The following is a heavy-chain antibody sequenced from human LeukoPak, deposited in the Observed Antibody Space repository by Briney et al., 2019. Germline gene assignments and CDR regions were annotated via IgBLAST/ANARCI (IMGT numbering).Heavy chain of an antibody. CDR2: ISGGGGST. CDR1: GFTFSSYA. V-gene: IGHV3-23*01. D-gene: IGHD3-22*01. Sequence: GGSLRLSCAASGFTFSSYAMSWVRQAPGKGLEWVSAISGGGGSTFYADSVKGRFTISRDNSKNTLYLQMNSLRAEDTAVYYCAKAPDAMIVVVISWGQGTLVTLSS. J-gene: IGHJ5*02. CDR3: AKAPDAMIVVVIS.